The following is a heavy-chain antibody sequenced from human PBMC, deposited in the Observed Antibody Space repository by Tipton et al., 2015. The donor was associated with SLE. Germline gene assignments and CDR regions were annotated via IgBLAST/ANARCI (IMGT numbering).Heavy chain of an antibody. V-gene: IGHV4-34*01. CDR1: GGSLSGYW. J-gene: IGHJ4*02. Sequence: TLSLTCTVYGGSLSGYWWSWIRQSPGKGLEWIGEIYPTGRTDYNPSLKSRVTISVDTSKNQLSLKLTSVTAADTAVYYCARGSVVADDFWGQGTLVTVSS. CDR3: ARGSVVADDF. CDR2: IYPTGRT. D-gene: IGHD2-15*01.